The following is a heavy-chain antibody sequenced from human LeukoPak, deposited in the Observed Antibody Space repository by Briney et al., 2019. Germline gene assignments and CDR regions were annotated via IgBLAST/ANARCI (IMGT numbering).Heavy chain of an antibody. D-gene: IGHD3-10*01. CDR2: IWSDGSNK. CDR3: ARDLVWFGELLPFDY. Sequence: GGSLRLSCAASGLMFSSYGMHWVRQAPGKGLEWVAVIWSDGSNKYYADSVKGRFTISRDNSKNTLYLQMNSLRAEDTAVYYCARDLVWFGELLPFDYWGQGTLVTVSS. V-gene: IGHV3-33*01. CDR1: GLMFSSYG. J-gene: IGHJ4*02.